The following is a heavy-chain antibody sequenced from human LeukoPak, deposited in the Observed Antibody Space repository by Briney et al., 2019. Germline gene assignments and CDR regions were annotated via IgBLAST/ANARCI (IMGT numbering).Heavy chain of an antibody. CDR3: ARHLNGDDI. J-gene: IGHJ3*02. CDR1: GFIVSSNY. Sequence: PGGSLRLSCAASGFIVSSNYMSWVRQAPGKGLEWVSIIYSGGSTYYADSVKGRFTISRDNSKNTLYLQMNTLRAEDTAVYYCARHLNGDDIWGQGTMVTVSS. V-gene: IGHV3-53*01. CDR2: IYSGGST. D-gene: IGHD4-17*01.